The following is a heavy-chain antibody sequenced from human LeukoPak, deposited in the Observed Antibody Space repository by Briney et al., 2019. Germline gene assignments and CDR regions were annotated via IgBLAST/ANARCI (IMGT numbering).Heavy chain of an antibody. Sequence: PSETLSLTCTVSGGSISSYYWSWIRQPPGKGLEWIGYIYYGGSTNYNPSLKSRVTISVDTSKNQFSLKLSSVTAADTAVYYCAREKDHAFDIWGQGTMVTVSS. CDR3: AREKDHAFDI. CDR2: IYYGGST. J-gene: IGHJ3*02. CDR1: GGSISSYY. V-gene: IGHV4-59*01.